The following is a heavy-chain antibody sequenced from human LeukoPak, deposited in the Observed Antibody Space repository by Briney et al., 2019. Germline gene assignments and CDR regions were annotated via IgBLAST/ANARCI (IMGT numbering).Heavy chain of an antibody. Sequence: SVKVSSKASGGTFSSYAISWVRQAPGQGVEWMGRIIPIFGIANYTQKFQGRVTITADKSTSTAYMELSSLRSEDTAVYYCATTYYYDSSGLYYWGQGTLVTVSS. CDR2: IIPIFGIA. D-gene: IGHD3-22*01. CDR3: ATTYYYDSSGLYY. J-gene: IGHJ4*02. V-gene: IGHV1-69*04. CDR1: GGTFSSYA.